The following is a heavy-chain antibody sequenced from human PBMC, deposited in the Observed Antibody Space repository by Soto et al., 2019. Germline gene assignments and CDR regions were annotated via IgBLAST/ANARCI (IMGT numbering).Heavy chain of an antibody. D-gene: IGHD1-20*01. CDR2: IDPSDSYT. Sequence: GESLKISCKGSGYSFTSYWISWVRQMPGKGLEWMGRIDPSDSYTNYSPSFQGHVTISADKSISTAYLQWSSLKASDTAMYYCASRVSYGMYTRANDAFDIWGQGTMVPVSS. V-gene: IGHV5-10-1*01. J-gene: IGHJ3*02. CDR1: GYSFTSYW. CDR3: ASRVSYGMYTRANDAFDI.